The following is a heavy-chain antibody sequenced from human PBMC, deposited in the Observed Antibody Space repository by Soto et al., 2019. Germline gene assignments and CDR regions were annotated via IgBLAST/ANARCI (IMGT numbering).Heavy chain of an antibody. D-gene: IGHD2-2*01. CDR3: ASLSAPVDY. Sequence: HPGGSLRLSCAASGFTFSSYWMHWVRQVPGKGMEWVSKIDTDGRMTDYADSVKGRFTVSRDNAKNSLYLQMNNLRVEDTAVYHCASLSAPVDYWGQGALVTVS. CDR2: IDTDGRMT. CDR1: GFTFSSYW. V-gene: IGHV3-74*01. J-gene: IGHJ4*02.